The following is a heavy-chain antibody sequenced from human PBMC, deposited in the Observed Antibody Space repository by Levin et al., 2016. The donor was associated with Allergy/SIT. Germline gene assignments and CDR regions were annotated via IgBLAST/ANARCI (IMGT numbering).Heavy chain of an antibody. V-gene: IGHV3-15*01. CDR2: IKSKTDGGTT. Sequence: VRQAPGKGLEWVGRIKSKTDGGTTDYAAPVKGRFTISRDDSKNTLYLQMNSLKTEDTAVYYCTKEGYYYGMDVWGQGTTVTVSS. CDR3: TKEGYYYGMDV. J-gene: IGHJ6*02.